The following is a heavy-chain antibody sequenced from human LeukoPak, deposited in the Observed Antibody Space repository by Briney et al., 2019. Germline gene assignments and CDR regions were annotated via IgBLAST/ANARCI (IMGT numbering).Heavy chain of an antibody. D-gene: IGHD2-2*01. CDR2: ISWDGGST. Sequence: GGSLRLSCAASGFFFDDYTMHWVRQTPGKGLEWVCLISWDGGSTYYADSVKGRFTISRDNSKNSLYLQMNSLRTEDTALYYCAKGRTSSWFNWFDPWGQGTLVTVSS. CDR1: GFFFDDYT. J-gene: IGHJ5*02. CDR3: AKGRTSSWFNWFDP. V-gene: IGHV3-43*01.